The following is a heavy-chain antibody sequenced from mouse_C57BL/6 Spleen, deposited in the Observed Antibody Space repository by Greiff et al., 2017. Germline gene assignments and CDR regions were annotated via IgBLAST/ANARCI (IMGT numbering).Heavy chain of an antibody. CDR1: GYTFTSYW. CDR2: IHPNSGST. V-gene: IGHV1-64*01. CDR3: ARAMDYDGYL. D-gene: IGHD2-3*01. Sequence: QVQLQQPGAELVKPGASVKLSCKASGYTFTSYWMHWVKQRPGQGLEWIGMIHPNSGSTNYNEKFKSKATLAVDKSSSTAYMQLSSLTSEDSAVYYCARAMDYDGYLWGQGTLVTVSA. J-gene: IGHJ3*01.